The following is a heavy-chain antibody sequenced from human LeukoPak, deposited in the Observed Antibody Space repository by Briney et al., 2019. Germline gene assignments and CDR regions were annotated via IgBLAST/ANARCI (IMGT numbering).Heavy chain of an antibody. CDR2: INLSGGST. CDR3: AREKYDILTGYSPLLGNWFDP. J-gene: IGHJ5*02. Sequence: ASVKVSCKASGYTFTSYYMHWVRQAPGQGLEWMGIINLSGGSTSYAQKFQGRVTMTRDTSTSTVYMELSSLRSEDTAVYYCAREKYDILTGYSPLLGNWFDPWGQGTLVTVSS. D-gene: IGHD3-9*01. V-gene: IGHV1-46*01. CDR1: GYTFTSYY.